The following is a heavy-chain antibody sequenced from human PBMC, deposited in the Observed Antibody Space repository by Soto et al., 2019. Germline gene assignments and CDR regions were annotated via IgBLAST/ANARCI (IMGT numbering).Heavy chain of an antibody. CDR2: INPNSGDS. D-gene: IGHD6-19*01. Sequence: QVQLVQSGAEVKKPGASVKVSCKTSGYTFTGYYIHWIRQAPGQGLEWMGWINPNSGDSNYSQEFQGRVTMTSDTSITTAYMQLTRLRSDDTAVYYCARREQWLENFDFCGQGTLVTVSS. CDR3: ARREQWLENFDF. V-gene: IGHV1-2*02. J-gene: IGHJ4*02. CDR1: GYTFTGYY.